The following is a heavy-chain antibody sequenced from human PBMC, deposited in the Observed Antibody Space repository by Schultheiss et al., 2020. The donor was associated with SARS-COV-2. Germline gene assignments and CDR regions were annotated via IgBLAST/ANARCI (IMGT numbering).Heavy chain of an antibody. V-gene: IGHV3-48*01. CDR2: ISSSGSTI. Sequence: GGSLRLSCAASGFTFSSYWMSWVRQAPGKGLEWVSYISSSGSTIYYADSVKGRFTISRENAKNSLYLQMNSLRAGDTAVYYCARSGLRGSSSWYGYWGQGTLVTVSS. CDR1: GFTFSSYW. D-gene: IGHD6-13*01. J-gene: IGHJ4*02. CDR3: ARSGLRGSSSWYGY.